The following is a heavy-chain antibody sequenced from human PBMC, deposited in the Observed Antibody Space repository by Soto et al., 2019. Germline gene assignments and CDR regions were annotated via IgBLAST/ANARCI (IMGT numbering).Heavy chain of an antibody. D-gene: IGHD6-19*01. CDR2: ISWNSVTI. CDR3: AKERGSSLSVVIWDY. Sequence: EVQLVESGGALVQPGRSLRLSCAASGFTFDHYAMHWVRQPPGMGLEWVSSISWNSVTIDYADSVKGRFTISRDNAKNSLYLQMNSLRPEDTALYYCAKERGSSLSVVIWDYWGQGTQVTVSS. CDR1: GFTFDHYA. J-gene: IGHJ4*02. V-gene: IGHV3-9*01.